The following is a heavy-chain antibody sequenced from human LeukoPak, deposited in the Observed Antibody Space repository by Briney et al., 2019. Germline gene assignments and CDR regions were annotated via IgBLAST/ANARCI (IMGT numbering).Heavy chain of an antibody. D-gene: IGHD3-22*01. CDR2: IQYRGDS. J-gene: IGHJ4*02. V-gene: IGHV4-38-2*02. CDR3: ARSYYYDSSGYYPLGYFDY. Sequence: SETLSLTCTVSGYSISTGSYWGWIRQPPGKGLEWIGNIQYRGDSYYNPSLKSRVTISLDTSKNQFSLRLNSVTAADTAVYYCARSYYYDSSGYYPLGYFDYWGQGTLVTVSS. CDR1: GYSISTGSY.